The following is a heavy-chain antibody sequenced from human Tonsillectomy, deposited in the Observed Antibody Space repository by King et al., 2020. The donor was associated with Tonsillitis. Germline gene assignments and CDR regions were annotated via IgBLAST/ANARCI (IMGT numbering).Heavy chain of an antibody. CDR3: ATLLWFGEAAEYFQH. J-gene: IGHJ1*01. V-gene: IGHV1-46*01. Sequence: VQLVESGAEVKKPGASVKVSCKASGYTFTSYYMHWVRQAPGQGLEWMGIINPSGGSTRYAQKFQGRVTMTRDTSTSTVSMELSSLRSGDTAVYYCATLLWFGEAAEYFQHWGQGTLVTVSA. CDR1: GYTFTSYY. D-gene: IGHD3-10*01. CDR2: INPSGGST.